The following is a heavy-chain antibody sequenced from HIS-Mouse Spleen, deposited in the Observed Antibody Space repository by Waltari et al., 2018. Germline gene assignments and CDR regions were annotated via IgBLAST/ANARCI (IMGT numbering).Heavy chain of an antibody. D-gene: IGHD7-27*01. CDR2: TYYRSKWYN. CDR3: ARVTGDDAFDI. CDR1: GYWLPLHRPP. Sequence: QVPLPPSGPGGVRHSPTLLSTCPIPGYWLPLHRPPWTWIRQSPSRGLEWLGRTYYRSKWYNDYAVSVKSRITINPDTSKNQFSLQLNSVTPEDTAVYYCARVTGDDAFDIWGQGTMVTVSS. V-gene: IGHV6-1*01. J-gene: IGHJ3*02.